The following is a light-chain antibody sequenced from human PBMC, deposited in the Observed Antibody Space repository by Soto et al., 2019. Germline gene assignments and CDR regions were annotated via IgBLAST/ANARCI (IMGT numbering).Light chain of an antibody. CDR1: QSISGW. CDR3: QQYNNYGSWT. CDR2: KAS. J-gene: IGKJ1*01. V-gene: IGKV1-5*03. Sequence: DMQVTQSPSTLSASVGDRVTITCRASQSISGWLAWYQQKPGKAPNLLIYKASTLESGVPSRFSGSGSGTEFTLTISSLQPDDFATYYCQQYNNYGSWTVGQGTKVEIK.